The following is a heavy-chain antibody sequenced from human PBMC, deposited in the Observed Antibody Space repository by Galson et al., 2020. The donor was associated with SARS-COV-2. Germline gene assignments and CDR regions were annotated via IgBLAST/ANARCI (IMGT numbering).Heavy chain of an antibody. CDR1: GYPFTNYE. CDR2: MNPSSGNT. D-gene: IGHD3-3*01. V-gene: IGHV1-8*01. Sequence: ASVKVSCKASGYPFTNYEIYWLRQAHGQGLEWVGWMNPSSGNTVSAGKFRDRFTMTMNTSISTAYMELNSLRSEDTAIYYCARGYYDFWSGYYRDRFDTWGQGTHVTVSS. CDR3: ARGYYDFWSGYYRDRFDT. J-gene: IGHJ5*02.